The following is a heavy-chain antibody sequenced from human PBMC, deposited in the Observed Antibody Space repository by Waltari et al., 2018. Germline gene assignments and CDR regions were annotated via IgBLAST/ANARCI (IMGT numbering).Heavy chain of an antibody. CDR3: ARVTVTSESWFAP. D-gene: IGHD4-4*01. J-gene: IGHJ5*02. V-gene: IGHV4-30-4*08. CDR1: GGSVSSGDYY. CDR2: IYYTGKP. Sequence: QLQLQESGPGLVKPSQTLSLTCSVSGGSVSSGDYYWSWIRQPPGKGLEWIGYIYYTGKPYYSPSLKTRVTFSVDTYKNQFSLTLNSATAADTAVYFCARVTVTSESWFAPWGQGTLVTVAS.